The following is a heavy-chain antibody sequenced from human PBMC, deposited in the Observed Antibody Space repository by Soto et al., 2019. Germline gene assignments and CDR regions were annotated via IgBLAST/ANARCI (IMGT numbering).Heavy chain of an antibody. Sequence: GGSLRLSCAASGFTFSSYGMHWVRQAPGKGLEWVAVIWYDGSNKYYADSVKGRFTISRDNSKNTLYLQMNSLRAEDTAVYYCARWPTGAERAFDIWGQGTMVTVSS. CDR2: IWYDGSNK. J-gene: IGHJ3*02. V-gene: IGHV3-33*01. CDR3: ARWPTGAERAFDI. CDR1: GFTFSSYG. D-gene: IGHD1-1*01.